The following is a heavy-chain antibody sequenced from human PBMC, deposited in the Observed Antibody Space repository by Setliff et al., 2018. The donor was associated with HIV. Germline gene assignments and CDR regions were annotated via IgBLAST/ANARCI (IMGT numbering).Heavy chain of an antibody. CDR1: GGAISSSYYY. Sequence: PSETLSLTCTVSGGAISSSYYYWGWIRQPPGKGLQWIGSISYTGKSYYNPSLQSRVTISVDSSKNQFSLNLFSVTAADTAVYYCARPRRVRSRAWYWFDIWGQGTLVTVSS. CDR2: ISYTGKS. V-gene: IGHV4-39*07. CDR3: ARPRRVRSRAWYWFDI. D-gene: IGHD6-19*01. J-gene: IGHJ5*02.